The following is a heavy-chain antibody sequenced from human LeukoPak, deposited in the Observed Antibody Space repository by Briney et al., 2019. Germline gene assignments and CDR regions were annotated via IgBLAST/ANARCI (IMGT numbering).Heavy chain of an antibody. CDR3: AREVPDYGGNPGNYFDY. V-gene: IGHV3-21*01. J-gene: IGHJ4*02. D-gene: IGHD4-23*01. CDR1: GFTFSSYS. CDR2: ISSSSSYI. Sequence: GGSLRLSCAASGFTFSSYSMNWVRQAPGKGLEWVSSISSSSSYIYYADSVKGRFTISRDNAKNSLYLQMNSLRAEDTAVYYCAREVPDYGGNPGNYFDYWGQGTLVTVSS.